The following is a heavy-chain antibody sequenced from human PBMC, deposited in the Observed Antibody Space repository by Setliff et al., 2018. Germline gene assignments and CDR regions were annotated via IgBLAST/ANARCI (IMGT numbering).Heavy chain of an antibody. D-gene: IGHD2-8*01. CDR1: GYNFAESI. V-gene: IGHV1-18*01. CDR2: ISAYNGHT. J-gene: IGHJ4*02. Sequence: ASVKVSCKASGYNFAESIVSWVRQAPGQGLEWMGWISAYNGHTYSAQKFQARVTLTTDTSTNMAYMELRGLRSDDTAVYYCLRLVRYCTTIACHRTLGEEVWGQGTLVTVSS. CDR3: LRLVRYCTTIACHRTLGEEV.